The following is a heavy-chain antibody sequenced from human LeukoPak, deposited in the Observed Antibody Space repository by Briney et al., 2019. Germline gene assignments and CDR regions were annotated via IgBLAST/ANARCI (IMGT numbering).Heavy chain of an antibody. J-gene: IGHJ4*02. D-gene: IGHD3-10*01. CDR3: ATDLGLTMIRGVIVS. CDR1: GFTFSSYS. Sequence: GGSLRLSCAASGFTFSSYSMNWVRQAPGKGLEWVGRIKSKADGGTTDYGAPMKGRFTISRDDSKNTLYLQMNSLETEDTAVYYCATDLGLTMIRGVIVSWGQGTLVTVSS. V-gene: IGHV3-15*01. CDR2: IKSKADGGTT.